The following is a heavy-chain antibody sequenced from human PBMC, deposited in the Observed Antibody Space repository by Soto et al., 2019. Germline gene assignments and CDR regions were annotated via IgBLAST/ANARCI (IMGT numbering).Heavy chain of an antibody. CDR1: GYTFTSYD. Sequence: QVQLVQSGAEVKKPGASVKVSCKASGYTFTSYDINWVRQATGQGLEWMGWMNPNSGNTGYAQKFQGRVTMTRNTSISTAYMELSSLRSEDTAVYYCARGRGRVVVVPAAIIVGWFDPWGQGTLVTVCS. CDR3: ARGRGRVVVVPAAIIVGWFDP. V-gene: IGHV1-8*01. CDR2: MNPNSGNT. J-gene: IGHJ5*02. D-gene: IGHD2-2*01.